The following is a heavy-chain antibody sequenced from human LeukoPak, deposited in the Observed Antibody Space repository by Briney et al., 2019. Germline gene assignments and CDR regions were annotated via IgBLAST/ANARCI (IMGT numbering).Heavy chain of an antibody. CDR2: ISYDGSNK. D-gene: IGHD2-15*01. CDR1: GFTFSSYA. J-gene: IGHJ4*02. Sequence: GGSLRLSYAASGFTFSSYAMHWVRQAPGKGLEWVAVISYDGSNKYYADSVKGRFTISRDNSKNTLYLQMNSLRAEDTAVYYCARDLVVVVVAATGDYWGQGTLVTVSS. V-gene: IGHV3-30-3*01. CDR3: ARDLVVVVVAATGDY.